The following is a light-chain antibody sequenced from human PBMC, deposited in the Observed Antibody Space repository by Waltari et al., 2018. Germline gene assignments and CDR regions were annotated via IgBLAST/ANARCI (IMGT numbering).Light chain of an antibody. CDR2: GAS. CDR3: QQYGSSPRT. CDR1: QSVSSSY. V-gene: IGKV3-20*01. Sequence: EMVLTQSPGTLSLSPGERATLSCRASQSVSSSYLAGYQQKPGQAPRLLIYGASSRATGIPDRFSGSGSGTDFTLTISRLEPEDFAVYYCQQYGSSPRTFGQGTKVEIK. J-gene: IGKJ1*01.